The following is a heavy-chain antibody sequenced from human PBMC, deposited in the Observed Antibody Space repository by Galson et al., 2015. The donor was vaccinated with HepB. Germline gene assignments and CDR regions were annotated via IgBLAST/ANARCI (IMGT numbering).Heavy chain of an antibody. V-gene: IGHV1-18*01. J-gene: IGHJ2*01. CDR2: ISAYNGNT. D-gene: IGHD3-9*01. CDR3: ARIVLRYFDWSHYRGYLDL. Sequence: SVKVSCKASGYTFTSYGISWVRQAPGQGLEWMGWISAYNGNTNYAQKLQGRVTMTTDTSTRTAYMELRSLRSDDTAVYYCARIVLRYFDWSHYRGYLDLWGRGTLVTVSS. CDR1: GYTFTSYG.